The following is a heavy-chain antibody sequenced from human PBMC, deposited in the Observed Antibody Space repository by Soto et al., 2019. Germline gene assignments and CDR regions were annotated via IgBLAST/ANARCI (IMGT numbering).Heavy chain of an antibody. CDR1: GGSISSGAYY. CDR2: IYYSGST. D-gene: IGHD2-15*01. J-gene: IGHJ6*02. CDR3: ARGGLGYCSGGSCYSAELSRYYYGMDV. V-gene: IGHV4-31*03. Sequence: QVQLQESGPGLVKPSQTLSLTCTFSGGSISSGAYYWSWIRQHPGKGLEWIGYIYYSGSTYYNPSLKSRVTLSVDTSENQFSLKLSSVTAADTAVYYCARGGLGYCSGGSCYSAELSRYYYGMDVWGQGTTVTVSS.